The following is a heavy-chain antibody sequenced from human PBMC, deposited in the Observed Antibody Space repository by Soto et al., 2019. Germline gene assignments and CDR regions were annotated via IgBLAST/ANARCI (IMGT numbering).Heavy chain of an antibody. CDR2: ISSSSSTI. CDR1: GFTFSSYS. CDR3: ARAGGNLNWFDT. V-gene: IGHV3-48*02. D-gene: IGHD1-26*01. J-gene: IGHJ5*02. Sequence: EVQLVESGGGLVQPGGSLRLSCAASGFTFSSYSMNWVRQAPGKGLEWVSYISSSSSTIYYADSVKGRFTISRDKAKNSLYLKMNSLRDEDTAVYYCARAGGNLNWFDTWGQGTLVTVSS.